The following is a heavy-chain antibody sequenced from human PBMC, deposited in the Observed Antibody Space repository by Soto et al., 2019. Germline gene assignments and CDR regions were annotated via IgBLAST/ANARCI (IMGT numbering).Heavy chain of an antibody. CDR1: GGSISSGGYN. J-gene: IGHJ6*02. Sequence: PSETLSLTCTVSGGSISSGGYNWSWIRQHPGKGLEWIGYIYYSGSTYYNPSLKSRVTISVDTSKNQFSLKLSSVTAADTAVYYCARSQYCSGGSCYSHYYGMDVWGQGTTVT. D-gene: IGHD2-15*01. CDR3: ARSQYCSGGSCYSHYYGMDV. CDR2: IYYSGST. V-gene: IGHV4-31*03.